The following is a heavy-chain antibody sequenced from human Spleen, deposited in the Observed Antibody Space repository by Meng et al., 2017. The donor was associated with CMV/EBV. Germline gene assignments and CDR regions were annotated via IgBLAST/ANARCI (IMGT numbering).Heavy chain of an antibody. CDR3: ARAHLYYDILTGYPENHATGYFDY. V-gene: IGHV4-39*07. J-gene: IGHJ4*02. CDR1: GGSISSSSYY. CDR2: IYYSGST. Sequence: GSLRLSCTVSGGSISSSSYYWGWIRQPPGKGLEWIGSIYYSGSTYYNPSLKSRVTISVDTSKNQFSLKLSSVTAADTAVYSCARAHLYYDILTGYPENHATGYFDYWGQGTLVTVSS. D-gene: IGHD3-9*01.